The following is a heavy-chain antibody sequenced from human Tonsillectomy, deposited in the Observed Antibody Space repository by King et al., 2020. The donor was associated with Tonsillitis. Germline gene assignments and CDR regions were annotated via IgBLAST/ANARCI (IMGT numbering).Heavy chain of an antibody. CDR1: GYNFTSYW. Sequence: QLVQSGAEVKKPGESLWISCKGSGYNFTSYWVSWVRQMPGKGLEWMGRIDPTDSYTNYNPSFQGHVTMSADKSMSTAYLQWSSLKASDTAMYYCARHGTSGWEGTDYWGQGTLVTVSS. J-gene: IGHJ4*02. CDR2: IDPTDSYT. D-gene: IGHD6-19*01. CDR3: ARHGTSGWEGTDY. V-gene: IGHV5-10-1*01.